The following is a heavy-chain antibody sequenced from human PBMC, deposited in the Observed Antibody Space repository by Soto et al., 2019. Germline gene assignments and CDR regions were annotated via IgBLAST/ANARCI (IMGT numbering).Heavy chain of an antibody. D-gene: IGHD4-17*01. CDR2: ISAYNGNT. CDR3: ARESMTTVTTFRLLYFQH. V-gene: IGHV1-18*01. CDR1: GYTFTSYG. Sequence: GASVKVSCKASGYTFTSYGISWVRQAPGQGLEWMGWISAYNGNTNYAQKLQGRVTMTTDTSTSTAYMELRSLRSDDTAVYYCARESMTTVTTFRLLYFQHWGQGTLVTVSS. J-gene: IGHJ1*01.